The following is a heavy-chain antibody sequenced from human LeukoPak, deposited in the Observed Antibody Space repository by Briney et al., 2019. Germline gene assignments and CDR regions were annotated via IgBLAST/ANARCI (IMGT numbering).Heavy chain of an antibody. D-gene: IGHD3-10*01. CDR3: AKDGYYYGSGSRFDY. J-gene: IGHJ4*02. Sequence: GGTLRLSCAASGFTFSSYSMNWVRQAPGKGLEWVSGISWNSGSIGYADSVKGRFTISRDDAKNSLYLQMNSLRAEDTALYYCAKDGYYYGSGSRFDYWGQGTLVTVSS. CDR1: GFTFSSYS. V-gene: IGHV3-9*01. CDR2: ISWNSGSI.